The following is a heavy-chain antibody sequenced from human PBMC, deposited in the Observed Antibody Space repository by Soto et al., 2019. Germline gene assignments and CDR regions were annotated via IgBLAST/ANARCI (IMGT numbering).Heavy chain of an antibody. D-gene: IGHD6-13*01. CDR3: AKQIIPAAGTRHFDY. CDR1: GGSFSGYY. Sequence: SETLSLTCAAYGGSFSGYYWSWIRQPPGKGLEWIGEINHSGSTNYNPSLKSRVTISVDTSKNQFSLKLSSVTAADTAVYYCAKQIIPAAGTRHFDYWGQGTLVTVSS. J-gene: IGHJ4*02. V-gene: IGHV4-34*01. CDR2: INHSGST.